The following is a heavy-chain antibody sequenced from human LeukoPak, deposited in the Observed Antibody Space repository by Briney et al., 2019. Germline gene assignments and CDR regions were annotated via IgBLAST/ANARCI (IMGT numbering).Heavy chain of an antibody. D-gene: IGHD3-3*01. Sequence: GGSLRLSCVASGFTFSIYVMHWVRQAPGKGLEYVSGISSNGGGTYYANSVKGRFTTSRDNSKNTLYLQMGSLRAEDMAVYYCARVGTGFWSGYDYWGQGTLVTVSS. J-gene: IGHJ4*02. CDR3: ARVGTGFWSGYDY. CDR1: GFTFSIYV. V-gene: IGHV3-64*01. CDR2: ISSNGGGT.